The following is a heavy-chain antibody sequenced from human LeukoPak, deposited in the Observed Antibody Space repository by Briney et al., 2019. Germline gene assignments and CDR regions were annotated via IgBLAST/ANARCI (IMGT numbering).Heavy chain of an antibody. V-gene: IGHV4-34*01. D-gene: IGHD3-22*01. CDR1: GGSFSGYY. CDR3: ARASYYYDSSGYSY. CDR2: INHSGST. Sequence: PSETLSLTCAVYGGSFSGYYWSWIRQPPGKGLEWLGEINHSGSTNYNPSLKSRVTISVDTSKNQFSLKLSSVTAADTAVYYCARASYYYDSSGYSYWGQGTLVTVSS. J-gene: IGHJ4*02.